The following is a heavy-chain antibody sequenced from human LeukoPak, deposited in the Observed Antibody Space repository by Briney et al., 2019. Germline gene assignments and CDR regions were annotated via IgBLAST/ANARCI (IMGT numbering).Heavy chain of an antibody. V-gene: IGHV4-59*08. J-gene: IGHJ4*02. CDR2: IYYSGST. D-gene: IGHD5-12*01. CDR1: GVSISSYY. CDR3: ARHSGYDWIPSFFDY. Sequence: SETLSLTCTVSGVSISSYYWSWIRQPPGKGLEWIGYIYYSGSTNYNPSLKSRVTISVDTSKNQFSLKLSSVTAADTAVYYCARHSGYDWIPSFFDYWGQGTLVTVSS.